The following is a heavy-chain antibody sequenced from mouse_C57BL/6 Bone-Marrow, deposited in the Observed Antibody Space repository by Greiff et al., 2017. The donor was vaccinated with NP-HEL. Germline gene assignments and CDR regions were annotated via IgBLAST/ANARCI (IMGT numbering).Heavy chain of an antibody. V-gene: IGHV5-4*01. CDR2: ISDGGSYT. Sequence: DVHLVESGGGLVKPGGSLKLSCAASGFTFSSYAMSWVRPTPEKRLEWVATISDGGSYTYYPDNVKGRFTISRDNAKNNLYLQMSHLKSEDTAMYDGASVGTAQATREIDYWGQGTTLTVSS. D-gene: IGHD3-2*02. J-gene: IGHJ2*01. CDR3: ASVGTAQATREIDY. CDR1: GFTFSSYA.